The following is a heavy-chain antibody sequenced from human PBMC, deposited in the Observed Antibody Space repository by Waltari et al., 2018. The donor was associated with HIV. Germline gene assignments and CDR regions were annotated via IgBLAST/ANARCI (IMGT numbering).Heavy chain of an antibody. CDR3: ARDGGVVVPSDY. CDR1: GYTFTRYY. V-gene: IGHV1-46*01. Sequence: QVQLVQSGAEVKKPGASVKVSCKASGYTFTRYYMHWVRQAPGQGLEWMGIINPIGGRTSYAQKFQGRVTLTRDTSTSTVYMELSSLRSEDTAVYYCARDGGVVVPSDYWGQGTLVTVSS. D-gene: IGHD2-2*01. J-gene: IGHJ4*02. CDR2: INPIGGRT.